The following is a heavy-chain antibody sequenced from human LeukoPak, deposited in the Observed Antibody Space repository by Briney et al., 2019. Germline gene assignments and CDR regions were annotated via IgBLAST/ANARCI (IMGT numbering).Heavy chain of an antibody. Sequence: ASVKVSCKASGYAFTGYYMHWVRQAPGQGLEWMGWINPNSGGTNYAQKFQGRVTMTRDTSISTAYMELSRLRAEDTAVYYCARSRGAGQNHAFDIWGQGTMVTVSS. V-gene: IGHV1-2*02. J-gene: IGHJ3*02. D-gene: IGHD4/OR15-4a*01. CDR1: GYAFTGYY. CDR3: ARSRGAGQNHAFDI. CDR2: INPNSGGT.